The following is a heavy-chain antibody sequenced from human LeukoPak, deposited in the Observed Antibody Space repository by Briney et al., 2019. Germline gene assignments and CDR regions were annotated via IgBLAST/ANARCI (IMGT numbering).Heavy chain of an antibody. D-gene: IGHD2-2*01. CDR3: ARGRGRVYCSSTSCYARDYYYYMDV. J-gene: IGHJ6*03. CDR2: INHSGST. CDR1: GGSFSGYY. Sequence: SETLSLTCAVYGGSFSGYYWSWIRQPPGKGLEWIGEINHSGSTNYNPSLKSRVTISVDTSKNQFSLKLSSVTAEDTAVYYCARGRGRVYCSSTSCYARDYYYYMDVWGKGTTVTVSS. V-gene: IGHV4-34*01.